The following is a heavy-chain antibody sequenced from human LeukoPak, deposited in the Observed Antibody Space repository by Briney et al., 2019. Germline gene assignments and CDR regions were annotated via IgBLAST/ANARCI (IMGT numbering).Heavy chain of an antibody. Sequence: SVKVSCKASGYTFTSYGISWVRQAPGQGLEWMGGIIPIFGTANYAQKFQGRVTITTDESTSTAYMELSSLRSEDTAVYYCARDETTVTTGYYYYMDVWGKGTTATVSS. D-gene: IGHD4-17*01. CDR3: ARDETTVTTGYYYYMDV. V-gene: IGHV1-69*05. J-gene: IGHJ6*03. CDR1: GYTFTSYG. CDR2: IIPIFGTA.